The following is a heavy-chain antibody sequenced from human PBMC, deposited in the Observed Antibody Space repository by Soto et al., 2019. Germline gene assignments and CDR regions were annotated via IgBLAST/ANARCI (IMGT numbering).Heavy chain of an antibody. Sequence: SETLSLTCTVSGGSISSYYWSWIRQPPGKGLEWIGYIYYSGSTNYNPSLKSRVTISVDTSKNQFSLKLSSVTAADTAVYYCARGGVVWTFDYWGQGTLVTGSS. D-gene: IGHD2-8*02. J-gene: IGHJ4*02. CDR3: ARGGVVWTFDY. V-gene: IGHV4-59*01. CDR2: IYYSGST. CDR1: GGSISSYY.